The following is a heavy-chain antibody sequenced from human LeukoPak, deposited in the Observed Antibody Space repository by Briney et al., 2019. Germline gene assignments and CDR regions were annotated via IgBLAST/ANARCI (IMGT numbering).Heavy chain of an antibody. V-gene: IGHV3-30*02. Sequence: GGSLRLSCAASGFSFSSFGMHWVRQAPGKGLEWVTFIRHDGSNEYYADSVKGRFSISRDNSKSILYLQMNSLRPEDTALYYCAKDIPGRSKSYFDPWGQGSLVTVSS. J-gene: IGHJ5*02. CDR1: GFSFSSFG. CDR3: AKDIPGRSKSYFDP. CDR2: IRHDGSNE. D-gene: IGHD1-26*01.